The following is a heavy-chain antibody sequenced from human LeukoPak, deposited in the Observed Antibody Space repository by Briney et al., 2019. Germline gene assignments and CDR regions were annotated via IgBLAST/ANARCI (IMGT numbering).Heavy chain of an antibody. V-gene: IGHV3-21*01. D-gene: IGHD2-15*01. CDR3: ARDGPAWDFDY. Sequence: GGSLRLSCAASGFTFSSYSMNWVRQAPGKGLEWVSSISSSSSYIYYADSVRGRFTNSRDNAKNSLYLQMNSLRAEDTAVYYCARDGPAWDFDYWGQGTLVTVSS. CDR2: ISSSSSYI. J-gene: IGHJ4*02. CDR1: GFTFSSYS.